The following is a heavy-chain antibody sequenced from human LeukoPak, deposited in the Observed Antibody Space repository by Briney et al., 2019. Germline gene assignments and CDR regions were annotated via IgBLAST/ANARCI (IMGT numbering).Heavy chain of an antibody. J-gene: IGHJ4*02. Sequence: GGSLRLSCAASGFTFSSYGMHWVRQAPGKGLEWVAVIWYDGSNKYYADSVKGRFTISRDNSKNTLYLQMNSLRAEDTAVYYCARDWGIAVAGPLGYWGQGTLVTVSS. CDR2: IWYDGSNK. V-gene: IGHV3-33*01. CDR3: ARDWGIAVAGPLGY. D-gene: IGHD6-19*01. CDR1: GFTFSSYG.